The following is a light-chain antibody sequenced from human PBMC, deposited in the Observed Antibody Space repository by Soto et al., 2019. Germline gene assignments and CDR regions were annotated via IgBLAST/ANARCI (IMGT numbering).Light chain of an antibody. Sequence: EIVMTQSPATLSVSPGERATLSCRASQSVNIYLAWYQQKPGQATRLLIFGASSRANGIPARFSGSGSGTEFNLTISSLQSEDFAFYFCQQYDDWLRLTFGGGTKVDIK. CDR1: QSVNIY. V-gene: IGKV3D-15*01. CDR2: GAS. CDR3: QQYDDWLRLT. J-gene: IGKJ4*01.